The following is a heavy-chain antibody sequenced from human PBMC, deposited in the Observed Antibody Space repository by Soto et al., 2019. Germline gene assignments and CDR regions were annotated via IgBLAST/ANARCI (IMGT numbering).Heavy chain of an antibody. CDR2: IYYSGST. V-gene: IGHV4-59*01. D-gene: IGHD3-3*01. J-gene: IGHJ4*02. CDR1: GGSISSYY. CDR3: ARTLYDFWSGENYFDY. Sequence: SETLSLTCTVSGGSISSYYWSWIRQPPGKGLEWIGYIYYSGSTNYNPSLKSRVTISVDTSKNQFSLKLSSVTAADTAVYYCARTLYDFWSGENYFDYWGQGTLVTVSS.